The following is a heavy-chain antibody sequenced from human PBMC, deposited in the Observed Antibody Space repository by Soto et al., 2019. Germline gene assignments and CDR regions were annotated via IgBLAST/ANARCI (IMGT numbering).Heavy chain of an antibody. D-gene: IGHD5-18*01. Sequence: PSATLSLTCTVSGGSISSSSYYWGWIRQPPGKGLEWIGSIYYSGSTYYNPSLKSRVTISVDTSKNQFSLKLSSVTAADTAVYYCASPKRQLWLSYYYYYGMDVWGQGTTVTVSS. CDR3: ASPKRQLWLSYYYYYGMDV. V-gene: IGHV4-39*01. CDR2: IYYSGST. J-gene: IGHJ6*02. CDR1: GGSISSSSYY.